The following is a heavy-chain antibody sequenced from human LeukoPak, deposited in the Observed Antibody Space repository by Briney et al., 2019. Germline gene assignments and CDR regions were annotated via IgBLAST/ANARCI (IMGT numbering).Heavy chain of an antibody. V-gene: IGHV3-23*01. Sequence: GLSLRLSCAASVCTLSSYAIRWVLHAPGHGLGWVLSSTTSACCTYYADSVKGRLTISRDNATNTLYLPMNDLCAEHRAVYYLAKNHYVSGRYDAFDIWGQGTMVTVSP. CDR2: STTSACCT. CDR3: AKNHYVSGRYDAFDI. D-gene: IGHD3-10*01. CDR1: VCTLSSYA. J-gene: IGHJ3*02.